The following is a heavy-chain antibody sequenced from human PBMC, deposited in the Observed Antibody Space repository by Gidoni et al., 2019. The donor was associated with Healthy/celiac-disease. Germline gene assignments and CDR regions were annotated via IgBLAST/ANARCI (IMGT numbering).Heavy chain of an antibody. V-gene: IGHV4-39*07. J-gene: IGHJ5*02. CDR2: IYYSGST. Sequence: QLQLQESGPGLVKPSETLSLTCTVSGGSISSSSYYWGWIRQPPGKGLEWIGSIYYSGSTYYNPSLKSRVTISVDTSKNQFSLKLSSVTAADTAVYYCARDSGGAQAIAGAPNWFDPWGQGTLVTVSS. D-gene: IGHD6-19*01. CDR1: GGSISSSSYY. CDR3: ARDSGGAQAIAGAPNWFDP.